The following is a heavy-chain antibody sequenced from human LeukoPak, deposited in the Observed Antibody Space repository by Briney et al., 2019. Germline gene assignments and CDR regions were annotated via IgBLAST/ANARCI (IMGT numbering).Heavy chain of an antibody. CDR2: ISYDGSNK. Sequence: QTGGSLRLSCAASGFTFSSYAMHWVRQAPGKGLEWVAVISYDGSNKYYAGSVKGRFTISRDNSKNTLYLQMNSLRAEDTAVYYCARDPQWLVPEYYFDYWGQGTLVTVSS. CDR3: ARDPQWLVPEYYFDY. CDR1: GFTFSSYA. V-gene: IGHV3-30*04. J-gene: IGHJ4*02. D-gene: IGHD6-19*01.